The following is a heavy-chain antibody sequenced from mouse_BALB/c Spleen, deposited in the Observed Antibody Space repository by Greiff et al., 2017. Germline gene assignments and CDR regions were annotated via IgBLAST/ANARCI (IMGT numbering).Heavy chain of an antibody. J-gene: IGHJ2*01. CDR1: GFTFSSFG. V-gene: IGHV5-17*02. CDR2: ISSGSSTI. Sequence: EVQRVESGGGLVQPGGSRKLSCAASGFTFSSFGMHWVRQAPEKGLEWVAYISSGSSTIYYADTVKGRFTISRDNPKNTLFLQMTSLRSEDTAMYYCARINWDGLFDYWGQGTTLTVSS. CDR3: ARINWDGLFDY. D-gene: IGHD4-1*02.